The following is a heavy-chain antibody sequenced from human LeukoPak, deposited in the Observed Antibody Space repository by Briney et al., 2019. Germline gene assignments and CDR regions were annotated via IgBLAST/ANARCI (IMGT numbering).Heavy chain of an antibody. CDR1: GYTFTSYA. V-gene: IGHV7-4-1*02. J-gene: IGHJ3*02. Sequence: ASVKVSCKASGYTFTSYAMNWVRQAPGQGLEWMGWINTNTGNPTYAQGFTGRFVFSLDTSVSTAYLQISSLKAEDTAVYYCARDLVDDSSGYYPDDAFDIWGQGTMVTVSS. D-gene: IGHD3-22*01. CDR3: ARDLVDDSSGYYPDDAFDI. CDR2: INTNTGNP.